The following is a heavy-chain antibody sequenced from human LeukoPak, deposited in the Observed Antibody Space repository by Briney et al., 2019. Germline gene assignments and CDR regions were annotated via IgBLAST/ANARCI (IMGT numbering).Heavy chain of an antibody. CDR1: GGSISSYY. V-gene: IGHV4-59*08. CDR3: ARQSLRNTAMVFGY. J-gene: IGHJ4*02. Sequence: SETLSLTCTVSGGSISSYYWSWIRQPPGKGLEWIGYIYYSGSTNYSPSLKSRVTISVDTSKNQFSLKLSSVTAADTAVYYCARQSLRNTAMVFGYWGQGTLVTVSS. D-gene: IGHD5-18*01. CDR2: IYYSGST.